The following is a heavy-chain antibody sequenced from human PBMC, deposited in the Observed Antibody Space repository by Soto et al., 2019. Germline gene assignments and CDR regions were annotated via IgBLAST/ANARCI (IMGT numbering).Heavy chain of an antibody. Sequence: ASETLSLTCTVWRGSSSSAIYYWGWIRQPPGKRLEWIGSIYYSGTTYYNPSLKSRVSISVDTSKNQFSLHQSSVTGADAAVYYCARPRRDGLRLGDLSLEFDYWGQGTVVTVSS. V-gene: IGHV4-39*01. CDR3: ARPRRDGLRLGDLSLEFDY. D-gene: IGHD3-16*01. J-gene: IGHJ4*02. CDR1: RGSSSSAIYY. CDR2: IYYSGTT.